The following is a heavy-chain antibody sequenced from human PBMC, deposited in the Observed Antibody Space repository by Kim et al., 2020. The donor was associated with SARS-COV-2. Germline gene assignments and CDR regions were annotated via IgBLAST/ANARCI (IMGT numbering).Heavy chain of an antibody. Sequence: SETLSLTCTVSGYSISSGYYWGWIRQPPGKGLEWIGSIYHSGSTYYNPSLKSRVTISVDTSKNQFSLKLSSVTAADTAVYYCARDPWFGVLTGPLGMDVWGQGTTVTVSS. D-gene: IGHD3-9*01. J-gene: IGHJ6*02. CDR3: ARDPWFGVLTGPLGMDV. V-gene: IGHV4-38-2*02. CDR2: IYHSGST. CDR1: GYSISSGYY.